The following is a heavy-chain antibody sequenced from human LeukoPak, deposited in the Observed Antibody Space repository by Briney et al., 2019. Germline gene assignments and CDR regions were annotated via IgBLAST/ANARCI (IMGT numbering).Heavy chain of an antibody. V-gene: IGHV4-38-2*02. Sequence: SETLSLTCTVSGYSISSGYFWGWIRQPPGKGLEWIGSIFHSGSTYYNPSLKSRVTISVDTSKNQFSLKLSSVSAADTAVYYCARLVGAFDIWGQGTMVTVSS. D-gene: IGHD2-15*01. CDR1: GYSISSGYF. J-gene: IGHJ3*02. CDR2: IFHSGST. CDR3: ARLVGAFDI.